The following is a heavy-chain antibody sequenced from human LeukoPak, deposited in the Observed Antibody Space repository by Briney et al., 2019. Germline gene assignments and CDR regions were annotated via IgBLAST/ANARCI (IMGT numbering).Heavy chain of an antibody. D-gene: IGHD6-13*01. CDR2: INQDGSVK. Sequence: PGGSLRLSCAASTFTFSTYWMTWVRQAPGKGPEFVANINQDGSVKNYVDSVKGRFTISRDNAKNSLYLQMNSLRADDTAVYYCARDHGSSSFDYWGQGTLVTVSS. CDR1: TFTFSTYW. V-gene: IGHV3-7*01. CDR3: ARDHGSSSFDY. J-gene: IGHJ4*02.